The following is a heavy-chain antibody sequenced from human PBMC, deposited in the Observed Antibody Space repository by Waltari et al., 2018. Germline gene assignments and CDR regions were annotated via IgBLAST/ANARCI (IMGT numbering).Heavy chain of an antibody. CDR1: GGSLSSPW. CDR3: ARQATSWSGFDY. V-gene: IGHV4-4*07. Sequence: QLQESGPRLVKPSETLSLTCSVSGGSLSSPWWSWIRQPAGKGLAWIGGSYISGTANKTPSVESRITVSLDTPKNRFTLKLTSGSAADTAVYYCARQATSWSGFDYWGPGIQVTVSS. J-gene: IGHJ4*02. D-gene: IGHD3-3*01. CDR2: SYISGTA.